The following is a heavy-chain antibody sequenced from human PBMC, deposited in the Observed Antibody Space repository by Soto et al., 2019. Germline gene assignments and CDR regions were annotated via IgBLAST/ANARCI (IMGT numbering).Heavy chain of an antibody. J-gene: IGHJ6*02. D-gene: IGHD3-10*01. CDR1: GFTFSSYA. Sequence: EVQLLESGGGLVQPGGSLRLSCAASGFTFSSYAMSWVRQAPGKGLEWVSAISGSGGSTYYADSVKGRFTISRDNSKNKMYQQMNSLREEDEAVEYCGTGRSVRYYYYGMDVWGQGTTVTVSS. CDR2: ISGSGGST. V-gene: IGHV3-23*01. CDR3: GTGRSVRYYYYGMDV.